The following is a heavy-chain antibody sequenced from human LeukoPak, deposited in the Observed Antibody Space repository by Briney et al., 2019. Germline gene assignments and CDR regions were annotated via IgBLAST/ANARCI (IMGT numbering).Heavy chain of an antibody. Sequence: ASVKVSCKASGYTFTSYYMHWVRQAPGQGLEWMGGIIPIFGTANYAQKFQGRVTITADESTSTAYMELSSLRSEDTAVYYCARVMTDGYNYVMWDYWGQGTLVTVSS. J-gene: IGHJ4*02. D-gene: IGHD5-24*01. CDR3: ARVMTDGYNYVMWDY. CDR1: GYTFTSYY. CDR2: IIPIFGTA. V-gene: IGHV1-69*13.